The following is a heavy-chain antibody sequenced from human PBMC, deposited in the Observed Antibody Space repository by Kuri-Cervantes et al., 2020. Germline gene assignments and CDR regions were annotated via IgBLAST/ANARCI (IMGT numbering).Heavy chain of an antibody. D-gene: IGHD3-16*01. CDR2: INQDGCKK. CDR3: ARSPLPWGSHDY. V-gene: IGHV3-7*02. J-gene: IGHJ4*02. Sequence: LSLICAAYGFTFSIYWTTWVRQAPGKGLEWVANINQDGCKKYYVDSVKVRLTIARHNAKNSLYLQMNSLRAEDTAVYYCARSPLPWGSHDYWGQGTLVTVSS. CDR1: GFTFSIYW.